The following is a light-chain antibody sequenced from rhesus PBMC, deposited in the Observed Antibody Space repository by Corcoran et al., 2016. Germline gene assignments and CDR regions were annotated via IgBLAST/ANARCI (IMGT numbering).Light chain of an antibody. CDR2: GAS. V-gene: IGKV3-42*03. CDR1: QSVSSS. CDR3: QQDSNGPHS. Sequence: EIVLTQSPATLSLSPGERATLSCRASQSVSSSFAWYQQKPGQVPRHPIYGASSRATGITDRFSGSGSGTDFTLTISGLEPEDFAVYYCQQDSNGPHSFGQGTKVEIK. J-gene: IGKJ2*01.